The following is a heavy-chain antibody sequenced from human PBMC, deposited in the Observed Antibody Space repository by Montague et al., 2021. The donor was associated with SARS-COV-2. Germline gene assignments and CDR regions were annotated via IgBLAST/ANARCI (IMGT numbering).Heavy chain of an antibody. D-gene: IGHD3-16*02. CDR2: ISTSAYTT. J-gene: IGHJ3*02. V-gene: IGHV3-48*03. Sequence: SLRLSCPASGSTFSNYDMNWVRQAPGKGPEWISYISTSAYTTSYAGSVEGRFTISRDNGKNSLYLQMNSLRVEETAVYYCTIDYRSIVGDGLDIWGQGTKVTVSS. CDR1: GSTFSNYD. CDR3: TIDYRSIVGDGLDI.